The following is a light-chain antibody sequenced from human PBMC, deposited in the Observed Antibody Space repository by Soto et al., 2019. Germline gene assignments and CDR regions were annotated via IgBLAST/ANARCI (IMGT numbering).Light chain of an antibody. Sequence: QSVVTQPPSASGTPGQRVTISCSGGGSNIGINTVNWYQQLPGTAPKVLIYTDNERPSGVPDRFSGSKSGTSASLAINGLQPGDEADYYCGAWDESLNGYVFGTGTKVTVL. CDR3: GAWDESLNGYV. V-gene: IGLV1-44*01. CDR1: GSNIGINT. J-gene: IGLJ1*01. CDR2: TDN.